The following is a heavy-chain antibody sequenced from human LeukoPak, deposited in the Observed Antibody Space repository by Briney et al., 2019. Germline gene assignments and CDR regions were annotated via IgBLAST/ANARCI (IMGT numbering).Heavy chain of an antibody. CDR2: IYSGGST. D-gene: IGHD6-19*01. J-gene: IGHJ4*02. Sequence: GGSLRLPCAASGFTVSSNYMNWVRQAPVKGLEWVSIIYSGGSTYYADSVKGRFTISRDNSENTLYLQMNSLRAEDTAVYYCARDSGISGCFDSWGQGTLVTVSS. V-gene: IGHV3-66*01. CDR1: GFTVSSNY. CDR3: ARDSGISGCFDS.